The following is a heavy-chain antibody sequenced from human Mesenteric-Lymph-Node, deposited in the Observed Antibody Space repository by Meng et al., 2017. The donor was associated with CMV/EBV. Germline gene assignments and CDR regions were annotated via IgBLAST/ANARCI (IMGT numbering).Heavy chain of an antibody. J-gene: IGHJ6*02. CDR1: GFTFSNYW. D-gene: IGHD3-10*01. Sequence: GGSLRLSCAASGFTFSNYWMHWVRQAPGKGLVWVSLLHSDYSGGSTFYADSVKGRFTISRDNSKNSLFLQMNSLRAEDTAVYFCARAGAVLRGVPIPYYYGLDVWGQGTTVTVSS. CDR3: ARAGAVLRGVPIPYYYGLDV. V-gene: IGHV3-74*01. CDR2: LHSDYSGGST.